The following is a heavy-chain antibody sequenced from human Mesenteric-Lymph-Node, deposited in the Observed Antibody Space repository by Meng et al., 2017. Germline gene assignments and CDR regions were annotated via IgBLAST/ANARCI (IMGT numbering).Heavy chain of an antibody. CDR3: ARDSLSWLGTTHYFVY. CDR1: GFTFSDCY. V-gene: IGHV3-11*01. D-gene: IGHD1-7*01. Sequence: QVQLVESGGGLVKPGGSLRLSCAASGFTFSDCYMSWIRQAPGKGLEWVSYISSSGNTIYYADSVEGRFTISRDHAKNSLYLQMNSLRAEDTAVYYCARDSLSWLGTTHYFVYCGHVTLVTVSS. CDR2: ISSSGNTI. J-gene: IGHJ4*01.